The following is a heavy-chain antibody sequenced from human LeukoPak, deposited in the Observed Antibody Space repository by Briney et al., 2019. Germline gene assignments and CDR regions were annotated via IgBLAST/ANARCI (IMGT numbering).Heavy chain of an antibody. D-gene: IGHD3-22*01. CDR2: IKSKTDGGTT. V-gene: IGHV3-15*01. Sequence: GGSLRLSCAASGFTFSNAWMSWVRQAPGKGLEWVGRIKSKTDGGTTDYAAPVKGRFTISRDESTNTLYLQMNSLKTEDTAVYYCTTDDYYYDSSGYYYGLTFWYWGQGTLVTVSS. CDR1: GFTFSNAW. J-gene: IGHJ4*02. CDR3: TTDDYYYDSSGYYYGLTFWY.